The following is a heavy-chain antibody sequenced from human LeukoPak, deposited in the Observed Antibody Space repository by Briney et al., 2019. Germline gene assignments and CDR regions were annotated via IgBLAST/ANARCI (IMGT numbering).Heavy chain of an antibody. V-gene: IGHV4-34*01. D-gene: IGHD6-13*01. CDR1: GFTFSSYW. CDR3: ARAAAGYNY. J-gene: IGHJ4*02. CDR2: INHSGST. Sequence: GSLRLSCAASGFTFSSYWMSWIRQPPGKGLEWIGEINHSGSTNYNPSLKSRVTISVDTSKNQFSLKLSSVTAADTAVYYCARAAAGYNYWGQGTLVTVSS.